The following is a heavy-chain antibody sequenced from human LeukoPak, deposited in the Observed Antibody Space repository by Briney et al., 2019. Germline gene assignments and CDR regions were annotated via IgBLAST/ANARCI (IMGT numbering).Heavy chain of an antibody. CDR3: ARDSYYYYGMDV. Sequence: SETLSLTCTVSGGSISSYYWSWIRQPPGKGLEWIGYIYYSGSTNYNPSLKSRVTISVDTSKNQFSLKLSSVTAADTAVYYCARDSYYYYGMDVWGQGTTVTASS. CDR2: IYYSGST. J-gene: IGHJ6*02. V-gene: IGHV4-59*01. CDR1: GGSISSYY.